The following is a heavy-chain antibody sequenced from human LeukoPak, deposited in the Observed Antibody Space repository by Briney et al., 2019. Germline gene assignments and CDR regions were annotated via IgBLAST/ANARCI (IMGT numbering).Heavy chain of an antibody. CDR2: IWYDGSNE. Sequence: GSSLRLSCAPSGFTFSNYGMHWARQAPSKGLEWVTSIWYDGSNEYYADSVKGRFIISRDNSKNTLHLQMNTLRAEDTAMYYCARGSPIIAVHFYGLDVWGRGTTVTVSS. D-gene: IGHD6-13*01. J-gene: IGHJ6*02. CDR1: GFTFSNYG. V-gene: IGHV3-33*01. CDR3: ARGSPIIAVHFYGLDV.